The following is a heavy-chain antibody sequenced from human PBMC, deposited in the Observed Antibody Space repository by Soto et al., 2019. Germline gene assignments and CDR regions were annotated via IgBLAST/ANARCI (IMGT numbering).Heavy chain of an antibody. CDR3: AGGEPLPYYFDY. CDR1: GYTFTSYA. V-gene: IGHV1-3*01. J-gene: IGHJ4*02. D-gene: IGHD1-26*01. CDR2: INAGNGNT. Sequence: VASVKVSCKASGYTFTSYAMHWVRQAPGQRLEWMGWINAGNGNTKYSQKFQGRVTITRDTSASTAYMELSSLRSEDTAVYYCAGGEPLPYYFDYWGQGTLVTVSS.